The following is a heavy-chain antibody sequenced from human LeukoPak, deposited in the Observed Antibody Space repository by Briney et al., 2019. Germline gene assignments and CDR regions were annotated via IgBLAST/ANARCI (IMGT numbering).Heavy chain of an antibody. CDR2: IRSKAYGGTT. CDR1: GFTFGDYA. CDR3: AKASPRGSGWYVAAFDI. D-gene: IGHD6-19*01. Sequence: GRSLRLSCTASGFTFGDYAMSWVRQAPGKGLEWVGFIRSKAYGGTTEYAASVKGRFTISRDDSKSIAYLQMNSLKTEDTAVYYCAKASPRGSGWYVAAFDIWGQGTMVTVSS. J-gene: IGHJ3*02. V-gene: IGHV3-49*04.